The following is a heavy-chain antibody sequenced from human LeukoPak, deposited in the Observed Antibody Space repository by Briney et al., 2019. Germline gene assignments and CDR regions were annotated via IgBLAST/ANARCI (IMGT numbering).Heavy chain of an antibody. CDR2: IHYSGIT. Sequence: SETLSLTCNVSGGSISSSDSFWGWIRQPPGKGLEWIGNIHYSGITYYNPSLKSRVTISVDTSKNHFSLKLSSVTAADTAVYYCARVWGSSGSEYFQHWGQGTLVTVSS. CDR3: ARVWGSSGSEYFQH. V-gene: IGHV4-39*07. CDR1: GGSISSSDSF. J-gene: IGHJ1*01. D-gene: IGHD6-19*01.